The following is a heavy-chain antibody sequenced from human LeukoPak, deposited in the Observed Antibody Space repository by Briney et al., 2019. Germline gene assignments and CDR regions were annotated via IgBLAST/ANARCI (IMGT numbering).Heavy chain of an antibody. D-gene: IGHD3-3*01. Sequence: GGSLRLSCVASGFTFKSHNMNWVRQAPGKGLEWVSFTSGDSKVIYYADSVKGRFTISRDNAKNSLYLQMNSLRADNTAVYYCGRDGGVAYGLDVWGQGTTVTVSS. J-gene: IGHJ6*02. CDR1: GFTFKSHN. CDR3: GRDGGVAYGLDV. V-gene: IGHV3-48*01. CDR2: TSGDSKVI.